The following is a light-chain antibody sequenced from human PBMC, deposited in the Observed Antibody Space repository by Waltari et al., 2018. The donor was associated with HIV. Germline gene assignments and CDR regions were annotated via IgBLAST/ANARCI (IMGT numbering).Light chain of an antibody. V-gene: IGLV2-14*03. Sequence: QSALTQPASVSGSPGQSITISCTGTSSDVGGYNSVAWYQQHPGKAPRLIIYDVTNRPSGFSNLFSGSKSGNTASLTISGLQADDEADYYCKSKTSSTTPCVFGTGTKVTVL. CDR2: DVT. CDR1: SSDVGGYNS. CDR3: KSKTSSTTPCV. J-gene: IGLJ1*01.